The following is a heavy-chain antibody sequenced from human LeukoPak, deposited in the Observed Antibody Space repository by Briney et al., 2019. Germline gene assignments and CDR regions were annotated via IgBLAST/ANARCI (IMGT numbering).Heavy chain of an antibody. Sequence: SGGSLRLSCAASGFTFSGSAMHWVRQASGKGLEWAGRIRSKANSYATAYAASAKGRFTISRDDSKNTAYLQMNSLKTEDTAVYYCTRHDHYDFWSGPVPSYYYYGMDVWGQGTTVTVSS. CDR3: TRHDHYDFWSGPVPSYYYYGMDV. CDR2: IRSKANSYAT. J-gene: IGHJ6*02. CDR1: GFTFSGSA. V-gene: IGHV3-73*01. D-gene: IGHD3-3*01.